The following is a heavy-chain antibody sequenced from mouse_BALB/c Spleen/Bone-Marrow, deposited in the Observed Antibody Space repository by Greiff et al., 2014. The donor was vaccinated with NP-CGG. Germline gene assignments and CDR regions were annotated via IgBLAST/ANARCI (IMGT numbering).Heavy chain of an antibody. CDR3: ARNWDGVFAY. J-gene: IGHJ3*01. CDR1: GYTFTNYW. Sequence: SGTVLARPGASLRMSCKASGYTFTNYWINWIQQRPGQGLEWIGAIYPGNNDAKYTQKFKAKSKLTAVTSTSTADMELSSLTNEDSAVYYCARNWDGVFAYWGQGTLVTVSA. CDR2: IYPGNNDA. V-gene: IGHV1-5*01. D-gene: IGHD4-1*01.